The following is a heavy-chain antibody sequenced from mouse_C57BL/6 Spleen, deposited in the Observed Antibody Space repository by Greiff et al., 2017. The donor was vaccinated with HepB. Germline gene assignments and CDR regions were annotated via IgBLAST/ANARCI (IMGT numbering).Heavy chain of an antibody. CDR3: AGFSYDYDVRVAMDY. D-gene: IGHD2-4*01. Sequence: EVQGVESGGGLVQPGGSLSLSCAASGFTFTDYYMSWVRQPPGKALEWLGVIRNKANGYTSEYSASVKDRFTIYRDTSQSILYLQMNALRAEDSATYYCAGFSYDYDVRVAMDYWGQGTSVTVSS. CDR1: GFTFTDYY. CDR2: IRNKANGYTS. J-gene: IGHJ4*01. V-gene: IGHV7-3*01.